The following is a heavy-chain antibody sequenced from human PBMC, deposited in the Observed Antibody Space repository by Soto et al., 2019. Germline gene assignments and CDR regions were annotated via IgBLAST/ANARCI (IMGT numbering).Heavy chain of an antibody. CDR3: AKGPIHLWSFDY. Sequence: PSGSMGISCASSGFTFSNYAMDGVRQAPGKGLEWVSGISDSGGRTYYADSVKGRFTISRDNSKNTLYLQMKSLRAEDTAVYYCAKGPIHLWSFDYWGQGTLVTVSS. D-gene: IGHD5-18*01. V-gene: IGHV3-23*01. J-gene: IGHJ4*02. CDR2: ISDSGGRT. CDR1: GFTFSNYA.